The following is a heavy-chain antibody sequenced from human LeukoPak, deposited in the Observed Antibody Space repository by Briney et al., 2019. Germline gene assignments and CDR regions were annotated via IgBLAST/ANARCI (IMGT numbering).Heavy chain of an antibody. CDR2: INTDGSTT. D-gene: IGHD3-16*01. CDR3: TRGGVDY. CDR1: GFTFSSYW. J-gene: IGHJ4*02. V-gene: IGHV3-74*01. Sequence: AGGSLRLSCAASGFTFSSYWMHWVRQAPGKGLVWVSRINTDGSTTSYADSVKGRLIISRDNAKNTLSLQMNSLTAEDTAVYYCTRGGVDYWGQGALVTVSS.